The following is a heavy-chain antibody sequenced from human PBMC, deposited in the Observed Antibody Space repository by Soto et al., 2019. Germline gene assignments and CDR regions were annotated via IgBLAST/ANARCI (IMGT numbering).Heavy chain of an antibody. CDR2: ISSSSSTI. V-gene: IGHV3-48*02. CDR1: GFTFSSYS. CDR3: ARVLYYYDSSYYWGY. Sequence: EVQLVESGGGLVQPGGSLRLSCAASGFTFSSYSMNWVRQAPGKGLEWVSYISSSSSTIYYADSGKGRFTISIDNAKNSLYLQMNSRRDEDTAVYYCARVLYYYDSSYYWGYWGQGTLVPVSS. J-gene: IGHJ1*01. D-gene: IGHD3-22*01.